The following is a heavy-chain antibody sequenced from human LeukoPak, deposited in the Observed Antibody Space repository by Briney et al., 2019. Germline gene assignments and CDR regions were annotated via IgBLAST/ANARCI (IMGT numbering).Heavy chain of an antibody. Sequence: GGSLRLSCAASGFTFSRYWMSWVRQTPEKGLEWVANIKQDGYEKYYVDSVKGRFTISRDNAKNSLYLQMNSLRADDTAIYYCARDKIVGPTTLDYWGQGTLVTVSS. CDR3: ARDKIVGPTTLDY. CDR2: IKQDGYEK. J-gene: IGHJ4*02. D-gene: IGHD1-26*01. V-gene: IGHV3-7*01. CDR1: GFTFSRYW.